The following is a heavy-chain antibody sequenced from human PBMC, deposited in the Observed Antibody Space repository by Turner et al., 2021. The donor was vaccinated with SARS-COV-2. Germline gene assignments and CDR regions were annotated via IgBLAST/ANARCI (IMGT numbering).Heavy chain of an antibody. D-gene: IGHD3-22*01. CDR2: ISSSSSYI. CDR3: ARWGPNYYDSSGYYPDAFDI. V-gene: IGHV3-21*01. J-gene: IGHJ3*02. Sequence: EVQLVESGGGLVKPGGSLRLSCAASGFTFSSYTLNLVRQAPGKGLEWVSSISSSSSYIYYVDSVKGRFSISRDNAKNSLYLQMNSLRAEDTAVYYCARWGPNYYDSSGYYPDAFDIWGQGTMVTVSS. CDR1: GFTFSSYT.